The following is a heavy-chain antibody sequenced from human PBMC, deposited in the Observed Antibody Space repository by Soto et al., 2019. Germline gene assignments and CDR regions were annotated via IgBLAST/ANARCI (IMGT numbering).Heavy chain of an antibody. V-gene: IGHV3-23*01. J-gene: IGHJ4*02. CDR2: ISGSGSST. Sequence: GASLRLSSPPTGFTLSWISISWDRQAPGKGLEWVSAISGSGSSTYYADSVKGRFTISRDNAKTSMYLQMNSLTDGDRAVYYSARDHIYAFDNWGQGTPGTV. CDR1: GFTLSWIS. D-gene: IGHD5-18*01. CDR3: ARDHIYAFDN.